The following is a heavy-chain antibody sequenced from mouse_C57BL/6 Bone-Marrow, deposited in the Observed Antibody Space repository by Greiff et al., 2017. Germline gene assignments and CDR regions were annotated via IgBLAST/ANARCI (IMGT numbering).Heavy chain of an antibody. Sequence: VQLQQPGAELVMPGASVKLSCKASGYTFTSYWMHWVKQRPGQGLEWIGEIDPSDSYTNYNQKFKGKSTLTVDKSSSTAYMQLSSLTSEDSAVYYYARRLEGLDYWGQGTTLTVSS. CDR2: IDPSDSYT. D-gene: IGHD1-2*01. CDR3: ARRLEGLDY. CDR1: GYTFTSYW. V-gene: IGHV1-69*01. J-gene: IGHJ2*01.